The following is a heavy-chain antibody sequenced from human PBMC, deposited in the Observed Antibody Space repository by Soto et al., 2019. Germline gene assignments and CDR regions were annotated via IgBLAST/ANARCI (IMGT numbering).Heavy chain of an antibody. CDR1: GGSFSGYY. Sequence: SETLSLTCAVFGGSFSGYYWNWIRQPPGKGLEWIGEINHSGSTNYNPSLKSRVTISVDTSKNQFSLKLSSVTAADTAVYYCVKGEYYYDSSGYYPFDYWGQGTLVTVSS. CDR2: INHSGST. V-gene: IGHV4-34*01. J-gene: IGHJ4*02. CDR3: VKGEYYYDSSGYYPFDY. D-gene: IGHD3-22*01.